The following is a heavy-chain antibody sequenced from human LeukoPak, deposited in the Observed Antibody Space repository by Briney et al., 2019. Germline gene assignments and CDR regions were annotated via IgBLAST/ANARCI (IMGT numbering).Heavy chain of an antibody. D-gene: IGHD6-19*01. CDR3: WREAGVAALFQGMDV. Sequence: ASVKVSCKASGGTFSSYAISWVRQAPGQGLEWMGRIIPILGIANYAQKFQGRVTITADKSTRTAYMELRSLRSEAEGVYYCWREAGVAALFQGMDVWGRGTTVTVSS. V-gene: IGHV1-69*04. CDR1: GGTFSSYA. CDR2: IIPILGIA. J-gene: IGHJ6*02.